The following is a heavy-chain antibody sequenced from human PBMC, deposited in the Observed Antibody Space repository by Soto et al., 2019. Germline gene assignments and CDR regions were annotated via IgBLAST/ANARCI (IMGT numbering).Heavy chain of an antibody. Sequence: ASVKVSCKASGYTFTSYAMHWVRQAPGQRFEWMGWINAGNGNTKYSQKFQGRVTITRDTSASTAYMELSSLRSEDTAVYYCARDRNKWPYVGYYYMDVWGKGTTVTVSS. V-gene: IGHV1-3*01. CDR1: GYTFTSYA. J-gene: IGHJ6*03. CDR2: INAGNGNT. CDR3: ARDRNKWPYVGYYYMDV. D-gene: IGHD3-10*02.